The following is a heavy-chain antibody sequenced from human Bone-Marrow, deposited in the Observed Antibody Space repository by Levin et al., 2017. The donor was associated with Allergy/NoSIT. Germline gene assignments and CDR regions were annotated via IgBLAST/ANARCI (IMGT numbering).Heavy chain of an antibody. CDR1: GGSISSGNYY. CDR3: ARVGDVGESSGHSWYSFSYYYMDV. V-gene: IGHV4-61*02. Sequence: PSETLSLTCTVSGGSISSGNYYWSWIRQPAGERLEWIGRIYTSGSTNYNPSLKSRVTISLDTSKNQFSLKLTSVTAADTAVDYCARVGDVGESSGHSWYSFSYYYMDVSGKGTTVTVTS. D-gene: IGHD6-13*01. J-gene: IGHJ6*03. CDR2: IYTSGST.